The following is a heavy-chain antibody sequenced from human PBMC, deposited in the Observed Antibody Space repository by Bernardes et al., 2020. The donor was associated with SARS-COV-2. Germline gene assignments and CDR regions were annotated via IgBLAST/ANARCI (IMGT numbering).Heavy chain of an antibody. CDR2: IYPGHSDT. D-gene: IGHD6-19*01. J-gene: IGHJ5*02. Sequence: GASLKISCKTSGYTLTDYWLVWGRQMPGRGPQWMGIIYPGHSDTRYSPSFQGQVTMSADKSIRTTYLRWNSLEASDSAMYYCARLATLVRGGWYGTIDLWGQGALVTVSS. V-gene: IGHV5-51*01. CDR1: GYTLTDYW. CDR3: ARLATLVRGGWYGTIDL.